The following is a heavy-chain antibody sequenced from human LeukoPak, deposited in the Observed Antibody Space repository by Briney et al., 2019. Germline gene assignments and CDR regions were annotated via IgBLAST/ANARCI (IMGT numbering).Heavy chain of an antibody. CDR1: GFTFSSYS. CDR2: ISSSSNYI. CDR3: ARDLVGFGELDY. J-gene: IGHJ4*02. D-gene: IGHD3-10*01. Sequence: GGSLRLSCAASGFTFSSYSMNWVRQAPGKGLEWVSSISSSSNYIYYADSVKGRFTISRDNAKNSLYLQMNSLRAEDTAVYYCARDLVGFGELDYWGQGTLVTVSS. V-gene: IGHV3-21*01.